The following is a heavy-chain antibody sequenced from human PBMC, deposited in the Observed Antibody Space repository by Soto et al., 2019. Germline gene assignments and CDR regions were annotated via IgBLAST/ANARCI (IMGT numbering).Heavy chain of an antibody. J-gene: IGHJ6*02. CDR1: GYSFTSYW. CDR3: ARGHGYSYGFSGYGMDV. Sequence: PGESLKISCKGSGYSFTSYWISWVRQMPGKGLEWMGRIDPSDSYTNYSPSFQGHVTISADKSISTAYLQWSSLKASDTPMYYCARGHGYSYGFSGYGMDVWGQGTTVTVSS. V-gene: IGHV5-10-1*01. D-gene: IGHD5-18*01. CDR2: IDPSDSYT.